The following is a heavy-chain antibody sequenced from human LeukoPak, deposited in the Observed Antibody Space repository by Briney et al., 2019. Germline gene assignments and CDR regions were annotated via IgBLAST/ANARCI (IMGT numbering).Heavy chain of an antibody. CDR2: IYHSGIT. CDR1: GGFITSGHYY. D-gene: IGHD4-17*01. J-gene: IGHJ4*02. Sequence: SETLSLTCTVSGGFITSGHYYWNWIRQPPGKGLEWIGYIYHSGITYYNPSLKSRITMSADASTNRFSLKLTSVTAADTAVYYCASDPDYGDFWGQGILVTVSS. CDR3: ASDPDYGDF. V-gene: IGHV4-30-4*01.